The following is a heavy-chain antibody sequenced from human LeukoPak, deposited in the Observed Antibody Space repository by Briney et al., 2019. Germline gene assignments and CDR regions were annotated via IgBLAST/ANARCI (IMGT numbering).Heavy chain of an antibody. CDR2: ISWNSGSI. D-gene: IGHD5-18*01. CDR1: GFTFDDYA. J-gene: IGHJ4*02. Sequence: GGSLRLSCAASGFTFDDYAMHWVRQAPGKGLEWVSGISWNSGSIGYADSVKGRFTISRDNAKNSLYLQMNSLRAEDMALYYCPKAGYSYGPYSYYFDYWGQGTLVTVSS. CDR3: PKAGYSYGPYSYYFDY. V-gene: IGHV3-9*03.